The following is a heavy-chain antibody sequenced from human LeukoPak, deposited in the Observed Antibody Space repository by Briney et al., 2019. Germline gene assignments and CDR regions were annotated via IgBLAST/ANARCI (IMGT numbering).Heavy chain of an antibody. CDR1: GYKFTSYW. V-gene: IGHV5-51*01. CDR3: ARLSGYSSGDEEP. CDR2: IYPGDSDT. J-gene: IGHJ5*02. D-gene: IGHD6-19*01. Sequence: GESLKISCKGSGYKFTSYWIGWVRQMPGKGLEWMGTIYPGDSDTRYSPSFQGQVTISADKSISTAYLQWSSLKASDTAMYYCARLSGYSSGDEEPWGQGTLVTVSS.